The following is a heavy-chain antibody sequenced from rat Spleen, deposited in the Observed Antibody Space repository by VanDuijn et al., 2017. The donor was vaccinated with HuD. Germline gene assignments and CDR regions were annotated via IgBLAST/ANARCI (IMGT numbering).Heavy chain of an antibody. Sequence: EVQLVESDGGLVQPGRSLKLSCVASGFTFTDYYMAWVRQAPTKGLEWVASISKAGGNTYYPDSVRGRFTISSDNSKSTLYLQMNSLRSEDTATYYCTRNWDYWGQGVMVTVSS. J-gene: IGHJ2*01. CDR1: GFTFTDYY. CDR3: TRNWDY. D-gene: IGHD3-6*01. CDR2: ISKAGGNT. V-gene: IGHV5-25*01.